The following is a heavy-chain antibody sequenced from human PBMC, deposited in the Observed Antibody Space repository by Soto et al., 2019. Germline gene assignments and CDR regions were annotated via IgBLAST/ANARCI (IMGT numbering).Heavy chain of an antibody. V-gene: IGHV3-23*01. CDR2: ISGSGGST. Sequence: TGGSLRLSCAASGFTFSSYAMSWVRQAPGKGLEWVSAISGSGGSTYYADSVKGRFTISRDNSKNTLYLQMNSLRAEDTAVYYCANEVLMANDAFDIWGQGTMVTVSS. D-gene: IGHD3-10*01. CDR3: ANEVLMANDAFDI. J-gene: IGHJ3*02. CDR1: GFTFSSYA.